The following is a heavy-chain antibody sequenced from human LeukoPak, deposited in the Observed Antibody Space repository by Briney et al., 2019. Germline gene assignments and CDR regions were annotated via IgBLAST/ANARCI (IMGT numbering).Heavy chain of an antibody. Sequence: SQTLSLTCAISGDSVSTNSVAWNWIRQSPSRGLEWLGRTYYRSKWYNDYAVAVKSRLSINPDTSKNQFSLQLNSVTPEDTAVYYCARGPFSAGFDSWGQGTLVTVSS. V-gene: IGHV6-1*01. D-gene: IGHD6-13*01. J-gene: IGHJ4*02. CDR1: GDSVSTNSVA. CDR2: TYYRSKWYN. CDR3: ARGPFSAGFDS.